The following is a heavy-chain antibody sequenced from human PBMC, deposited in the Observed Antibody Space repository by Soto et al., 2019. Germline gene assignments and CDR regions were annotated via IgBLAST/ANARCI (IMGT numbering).Heavy chain of an antibody. D-gene: IGHD3-22*01. CDR1: GYTFTGYY. CDR2: INPNSGGT. J-gene: IGHJ4*02. Sequence: QVQLVQSGAEVKKPGASVKVSCKASGYTFTGYYMHWVRQAPGQGLEWMGWINPNSGGTNYAQKFQGWVTMTRDTXIXXAYMELSRLRSDDTAVYYCARGGEHYYDSSGYYYYWGQGTLVTVSS. V-gene: IGHV1-2*04. CDR3: ARGGEHYYDSSGYYYY.